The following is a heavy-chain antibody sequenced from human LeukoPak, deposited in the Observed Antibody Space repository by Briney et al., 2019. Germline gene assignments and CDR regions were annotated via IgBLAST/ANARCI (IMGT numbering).Heavy chain of an antibody. CDR1: RYSFTSYG. D-gene: IGHD6-19*01. CDR2: ISAYNGNT. CDR3: ARDSTMVAGFYYYYYYSDV. V-gene: IGHV1-18*01. Sequence: ASVKVSCKASRYSFTSYGISWVRQAPGQGLEWVGWISAYNGNTNYAQKLQGRVTMTTDTSTGTAYMELRRMRSEDADVYYCARDSTMVAGFYYYYYYSDVWGKGPTLTVSS. J-gene: IGHJ6*03.